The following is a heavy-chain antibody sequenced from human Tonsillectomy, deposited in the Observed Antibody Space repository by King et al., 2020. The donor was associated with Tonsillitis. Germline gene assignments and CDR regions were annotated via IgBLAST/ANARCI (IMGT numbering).Heavy chain of an antibody. Sequence: QLVQSGAEVKKPGASVKVSCKASGYTFTSYDINWVRQATGQGLEWMGWMNPNSGTTGYAQKFQGRVTMTRNTSISTAYMELSSLTSEDTAVYYCARGRAAAGNDAFDFWGQGTMVTVSS. CDR3: ARGRAAAGNDAFDF. D-gene: IGHD6-13*01. CDR1: GYTFTSYD. V-gene: IGHV1-8*01. J-gene: IGHJ3*01. CDR2: MNPNSGTT.